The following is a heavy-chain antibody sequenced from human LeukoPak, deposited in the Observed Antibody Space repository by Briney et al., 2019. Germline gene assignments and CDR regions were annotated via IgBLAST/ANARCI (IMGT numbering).Heavy chain of an antibody. D-gene: IGHD3-10*01. J-gene: IGHJ4*02. V-gene: IGHV4-59*01. CDR2: IYHGGTT. CDR3: ARDTSVGSGMQY. Sequence: TETLSLTCSVSGGPLSTYTWSWVRQSPGKGLEWIGYIYHGGTTNYSPSLKSRATISAHTARNQFSRRLRSVTAADTAIYYCARDTSVGSGMQYWGQGTLVSVSS. CDR1: GGPLSTYT.